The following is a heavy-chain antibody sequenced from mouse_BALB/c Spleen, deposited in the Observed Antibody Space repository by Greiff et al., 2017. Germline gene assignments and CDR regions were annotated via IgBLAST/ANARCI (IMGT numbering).Heavy chain of an antibody. CDR3: TRDGY. CDR1: GYTFTSYW. J-gene: IGHJ3*01. CDR2: IYPSDSYT. V-gene: IGHV1-69*02. D-gene: IGHD1-2*01. Sequence: QVQLKQPGAELVRPGASVKLSCKASGYTFTSYWINWVKQRPGQGLEWIGNIYPSDSYTNYNQKFKDKATLTVDKSSSTAYMQLSSPTSEDSAVYYCTRDGYWGQGTLVTVSA.